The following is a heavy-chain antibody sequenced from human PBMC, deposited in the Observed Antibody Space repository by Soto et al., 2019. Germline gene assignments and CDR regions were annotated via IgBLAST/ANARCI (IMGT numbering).Heavy chain of an antibody. Sequence: ASVKVSCKASGYTCTGYYMHWVLQAPGQGLEWMGWINPNSGGTNYAQKFQGWVTMTRDTSISTAYMELSRLRSDDTAVYYCARERRNYDILTGYYPSGMDVWGQGTTVTVSS. CDR1: GYTCTGYY. CDR2: INPNSGGT. D-gene: IGHD3-9*01. V-gene: IGHV1-2*04. CDR3: ARERRNYDILTGYYPSGMDV. J-gene: IGHJ6*02.